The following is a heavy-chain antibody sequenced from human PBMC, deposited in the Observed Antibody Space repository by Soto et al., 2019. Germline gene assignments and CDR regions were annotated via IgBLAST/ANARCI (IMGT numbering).Heavy chain of an antibody. V-gene: IGHV3-30-3*01. CDR1: GFTFSTYA. D-gene: IGHD6-6*01. Sequence: GGSLRLSCAASGFTFSTYAMHWVRQAPGKGLEWVAFISYDGDIKYYADSVKGRFTISRDKSKNTLYLRMNSLRAEDTAVYYCARGGNSSSQDYYYYDGMDVWGQGTTVTVSS. J-gene: IGHJ6*02. CDR3: ARGGNSSSQDYYYYDGMDV. CDR2: ISYDGDIK.